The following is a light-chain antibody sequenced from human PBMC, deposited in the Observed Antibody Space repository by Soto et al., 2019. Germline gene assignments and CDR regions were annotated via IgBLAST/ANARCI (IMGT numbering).Light chain of an antibody. CDR2: GAS. V-gene: IGKV3-15*01. J-gene: IGKJ1*01. CDR3: QQNNNSPYT. CDR1: QSVSSY. Sequence: DIVMTQSPSSLSASLGDRATITCRASQSVSSYLAWYQQKPGQAPKVLIYGASSLATGIPSRFSGSGSGTDFTLTISSLQPEDFAVYYCQQNNNSPYTFGQGTKVEIK.